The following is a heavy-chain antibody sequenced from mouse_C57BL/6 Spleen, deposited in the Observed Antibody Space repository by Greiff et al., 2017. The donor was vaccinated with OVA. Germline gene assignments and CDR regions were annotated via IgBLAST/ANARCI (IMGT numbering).Heavy chain of an antibody. CDR3: ARERDGYYFDY. Sequence: EVKVVESEGGLVQPGSSMKLSCTASGFTFSDYYMAWVRQVPEKGLEWVANINYDGSSTYYLDSLKSRFIISRDNAKNILYLQMSSLKSEDTATYYCARERDGYYFDYWGQGTTLTVSS. CDR2: INYDGSST. CDR1: GFTFSDYY. D-gene: IGHD2-3*01. V-gene: IGHV5-16*01. J-gene: IGHJ2*01.